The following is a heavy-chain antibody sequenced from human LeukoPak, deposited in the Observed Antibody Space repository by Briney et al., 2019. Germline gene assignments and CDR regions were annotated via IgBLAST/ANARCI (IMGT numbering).Heavy chain of an antibody. CDR2: ISSSSGNI. J-gene: IGHJ4*02. CDR1: GFTFSSYS. D-gene: IGHD5-18*01. Sequence: GGSLRLSCAASGFTFSSYSMNWVRQAPGKGLEWVSSISSSSGNIYYADSVKGRFTISRDNAKNSLYLQMNSLRAEDTAVYYCARAGYSYGFDYWGQGTLVTVSS. V-gene: IGHV3-21*01. CDR3: ARAGYSYGFDY.